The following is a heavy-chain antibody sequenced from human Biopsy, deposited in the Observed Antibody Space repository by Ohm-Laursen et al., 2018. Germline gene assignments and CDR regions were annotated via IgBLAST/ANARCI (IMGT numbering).Heavy chain of an antibody. CDR2: INQAGTT. CDR1: GKTFSDYQ. J-gene: IGHJ4*02. CDR3: GNEVHGRDY. V-gene: IGHV4-34*08. Sequence: TLSLTCAVFGKTFSDYQWNWIRQPPGKGLEWIGQINQAGTTNYNPSLKSRVSISADASKYEFSLRLTSVTAADTAVYLCGNEVHGRDYWGLGAQVTVS. D-gene: IGHD2-15*01.